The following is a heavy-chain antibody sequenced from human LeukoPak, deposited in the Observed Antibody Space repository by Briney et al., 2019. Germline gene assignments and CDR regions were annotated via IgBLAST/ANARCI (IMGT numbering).Heavy chain of an antibody. Sequence: QPGGSLRLSCTASGFIFSNYWMTWVRQAPGKGLEWVAQINQDGSKEYYIDSVKARFSISRDNARNSLSLQMNSLRAEDTAVYYCVRDGGVSGYDLLDYWGQGTLVNVSS. V-gene: IGHV3-7*01. CDR1: GFIFSNYW. D-gene: IGHD5-12*01. CDR3: VRDGGVSGYDLLDY. CDR2: INQDGSKE. J-gene: IGHJ4*02.